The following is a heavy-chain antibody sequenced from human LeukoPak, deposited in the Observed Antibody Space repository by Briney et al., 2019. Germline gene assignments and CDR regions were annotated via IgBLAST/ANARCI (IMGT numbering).Heavy chain of an antibody. CDR2: ISSSSSYI. CDR3: ARRTFKHYMDV. D-gene: IGHD2/OR15-2a*01. V-gene: IGHV3-21*01. CDR1: GFTVSSYS. Sequence: GGSLRLSCAASGFTVSSYSMNWVRQAPGKGLEWVSSISSSSSYIYYADSVKGRFTISRDNAMNPLYLQMNSLRAEDTAVYYCARRTFKHYMDVWGKGTTVTVSS. J-gene: IGHJ6*03.